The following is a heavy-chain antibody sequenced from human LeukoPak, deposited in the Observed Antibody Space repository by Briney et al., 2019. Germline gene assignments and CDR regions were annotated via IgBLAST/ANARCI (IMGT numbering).Heavy chain of an antibody. J-gene: IGHJ4*02. CDR2: ISSSGSTI. CDR1: GFTFSSYE. CDR3: XXXXXXPYSSSSWAFGEFDY. Sequence: SXXXSCXASGFTFSSYEMNWVRQAPGKGLEWVSYISSSGSTIYYADSVKGGFTISRDNAKNSVYVQMNRLRAEDRGVYYXXXXXXXPYSSSSWAFGEFDYWGQGTLVTVSS. V-gene: IGHV3-48*03. D-gene: IGHD6-6*01.